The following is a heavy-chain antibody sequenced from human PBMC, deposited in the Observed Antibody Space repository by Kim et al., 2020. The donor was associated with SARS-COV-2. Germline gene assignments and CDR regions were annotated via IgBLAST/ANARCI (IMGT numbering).Heavy chain of an antibody. CDR2: IYHSGST. Sequence: SETLSLTCTVSGYSISSGYYWGWIRQPPGKGLEWIGSIYHSGSTYYNPSLKSRVTISVDTSKNQFSLKLSSVTAADTAVYYCAREWINSALDYWGQGTLVTVSS. CDR1: GYSISSGYY. D-gene: IGHD5-12*01. V-gene: IGHV4-38-2*02. CDR3: AREWINSALDY. J-gene: IGHJ4*02.